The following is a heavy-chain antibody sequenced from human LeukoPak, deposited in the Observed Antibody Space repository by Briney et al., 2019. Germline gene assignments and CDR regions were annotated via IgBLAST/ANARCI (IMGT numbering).Heavy chain of an antibody. J-gene: IGHJ4*02. CDR2: IYSGGST. D-gene: IGHD1-26*01. CDR3: ARSALSGGFNFDY. V-gene: IGHV3-66*01. CDR1: GFTVSSNY. Sequence: PGGSLRLSCAAPGFTVSSNYMSWVRQAPGKGLEWVSVIYSGGSTYYADSVKGRFTISRDNSKNTLYLQMNSLRAEDTAVYYCARSALSGGFNFDYWGQGTLVTVSS.